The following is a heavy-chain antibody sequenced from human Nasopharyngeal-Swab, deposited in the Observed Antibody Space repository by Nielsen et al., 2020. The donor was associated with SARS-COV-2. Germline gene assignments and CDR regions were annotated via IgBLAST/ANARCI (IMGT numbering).Heavy chain of an antibody. CDR2: FDPEDGET. D-gene: IGHD3-3*01. CDR1: GYTLTELS. J-gene: IGHJ5*02. CDR3: ATGTLLTSGYQGWWFDP. Sequence: ASVKVSCKVSGYTLTELSMHWVRQAPGKGLEWMGGFDPEDGETIYAQKFQGRVTMTEDTSTDTAYMELISLSSEDTAVYYCATGTLLTSGYQGWWFDPWGQGTLVTVSS. V-gene: IGHV1-24*01.